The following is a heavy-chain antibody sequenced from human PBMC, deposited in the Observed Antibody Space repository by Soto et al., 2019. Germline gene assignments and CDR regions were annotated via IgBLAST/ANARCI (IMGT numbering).Heavy chain of an antibody. CDR2: ISGSGGTT. Sequence: GGSLRLSCAASGFTFSTFATSWVRQAPGKGMEWVSAISGSGGTTYNADSVKGWFTISRDNSKNTLYLQMNSLRAEDTAVYYCARGGGLNYYDSSGYWPYYYYGMDVWGQGTTVTVSS. J-gene: IGHJ6*02. CDR3: ARGGGLNYYDSSGYWPYYYYGMDV. D-gene: IGHD3-22*01. V-gene: IGHV3-23*01. CDR1: GFTFSTFA.